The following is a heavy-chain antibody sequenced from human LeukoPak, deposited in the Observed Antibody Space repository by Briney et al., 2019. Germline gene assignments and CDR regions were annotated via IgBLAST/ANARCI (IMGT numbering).Heavy chain of an antibody. CDR2: IIPIFGTA. Sequence: LVKVSCKASGGTFSSYAISWVRQAPGQGLEWMGGIIPIFGTANYAQKFQGRVTITADESTSTAYMELSSLRSEDTAVYYWARVAKQDYYYMDVWGKGTTVTISS. CDR1: GGTFSSYA. V-gene: IGHV1-69*13. J-gene: IGHJ6*03. CDR3: ARVAKQDYYYMDV.